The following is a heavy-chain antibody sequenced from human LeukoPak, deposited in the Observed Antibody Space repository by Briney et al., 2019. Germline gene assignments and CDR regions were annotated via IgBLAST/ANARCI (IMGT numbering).Heavy chain of an antibody. Sequence: PGGSLRLSCAASGFTVSSNYMSWVRQAPGKGLEWVSVIYSGGSTYYADSVKGRFTISRDNSNNTLYLQMNSLRAEDTAVYYCAKDRTEYGSYFDYWGQGTLVTVSS. CDR1: GFTVSSNY. D-gene: IGHD3-10*01. CDR2: IYSGGST. J-gene: IGHJ4*02. V-gene: IGHV3-53*05. CDR3: AKDRTEYGSYFDY.